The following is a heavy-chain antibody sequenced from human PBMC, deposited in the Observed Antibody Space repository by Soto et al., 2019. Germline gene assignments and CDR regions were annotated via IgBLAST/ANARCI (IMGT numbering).Heavy chain of an antibody. CDR2: MNPNSGST. Sequence: QVQLVQSGAEVKKPGASVKVSCKASGYTFTSYDINWVRQATGQGLEWMGWMNPNSGSTDYAHKFQGRVTMTRNTSTGTAYMELSSLRCEDTAVYYCARMGYYHDDGLDVWGQGATVTVSS. V-gene: IGHV1-8*01. J-gene: IGHJ6*01. CDR3: ARMGYYHDDGLDV. CDR1: GYTFTSYD.